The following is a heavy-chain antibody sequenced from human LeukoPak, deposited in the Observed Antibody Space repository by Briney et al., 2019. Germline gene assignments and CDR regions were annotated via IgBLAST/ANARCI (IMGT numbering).Heavy chain of an antibody. CDR1: GYSFTSYW. D-gene: IGHD3-22*01. J-gene: IGHJ4*02. CDR2: IDPSDSYT. CDR3: ARHRAYYDSSGSDY. Sequence: GESLKISCKGSGYSFTSYWIGWVRQMPGKGLEWMGRIDPSDSYTNYSPSFQGHVTFSVDKSINTASLQWSSLKASDTAMYYCARHRAYYDSSGSDYWGQGTLVTVSS. V-gene: IGHV5-10-1*01.